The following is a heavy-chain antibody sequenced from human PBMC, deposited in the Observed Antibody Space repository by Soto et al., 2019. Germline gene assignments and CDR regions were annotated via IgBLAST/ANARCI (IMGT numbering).Heavy chain of an antibody. CDR3: ARHGFYGDYSSNYFDP. V-gene: IGHV5-51*01. D-gene: IGHD4-17*01. CDR2: IYPSDSTA. Sequence: GESLKISCKGSGYSFTNYWIAWMRQMPGEGLEYMGVIYPSDSTARYSPSFQGQVTFSVDKSISTAYLQWNSLKASDTAMYYCARHGFYGDYSSNYFDPWGQGTLVTVSS. J-gene: IGHJ5*02. CDR1: GYSFTNYW.